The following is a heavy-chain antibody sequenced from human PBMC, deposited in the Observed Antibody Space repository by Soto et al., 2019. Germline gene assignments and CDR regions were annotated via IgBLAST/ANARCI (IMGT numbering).Heavy chain of an antibody. Sequence: SETLSLTCAVYGGSFSGYYWSWIRQPPGKGLEWIGEINHSGSTNYNPSLKSRVTISVDTSKNQFSLKLSSVTAADTAVYYCARVTSFGVVRSVNYYYYYMDVWGKGTTVTVSS. J-gene: IGHJ6*03. D-gene: IGHD3-3*01. CDR3: ARVTSFGVVRSVNYYYYYMDV. V-gene: IGHV4-34*01. CDR1: GGSFSGYY. CDR2: INHSGST.